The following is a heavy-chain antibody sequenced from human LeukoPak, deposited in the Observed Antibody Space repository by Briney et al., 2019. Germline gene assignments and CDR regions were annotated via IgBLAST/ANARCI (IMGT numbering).Heavy chain of an antibody. Sequence: SETLSLTCTVSGGSISSHYWSWIRRPPGKGLEWIGYIYYSGSTNYNPSLKSRVTISVDTSKNQFSLKLSSVTAADTAVYYCARAGITIFGVVSEGFDPWGQGTLVTVSS. CDR3: ARAGITIFGVVSEGFDP. V-gene: IGHV4-59*11. CDR1: GGSISSHY. J-gene: IGHJ5*02. D-gene: IGHD3-3*01. CDR2: IYYSGST.